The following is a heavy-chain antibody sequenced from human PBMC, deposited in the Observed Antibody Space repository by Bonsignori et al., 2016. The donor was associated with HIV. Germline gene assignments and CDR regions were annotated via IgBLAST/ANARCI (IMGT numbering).Heavy chain of an antibody. D-gene: IGHD3-3*01. CDR3: AKDREDYDMWSVYPASPYFDW. J-gene: IGHJ4*02. Sequence: GGSLRLSCAAAGFSFSTFGMHWVRQAPGKGLEWVAFIRYDEIEKHYGDSVKGRFAISRDNLRNTLNLQMNNLREEDTGLYYCAKDREDYDMWSVYPASPYFDWWGQGVQVTVSS. CDR2: IRYDEIEK. CDR1: GFSFSTFG. V-gene: IGHV3-30*02.